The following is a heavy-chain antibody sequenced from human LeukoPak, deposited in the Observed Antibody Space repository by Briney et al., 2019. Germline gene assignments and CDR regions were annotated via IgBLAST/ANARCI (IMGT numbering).Heavy chain of an antibody. V-gene: IGHV5-51*01. CDR3: ARVLGYCSSTSCYYPYYYYYGMDV. Sequence: GESLKISCKGSGYSFTSYWIGWVRQMPGKGLEWMGIIYPGDSDTRYSPSFQGQVTISADKSISTAYLQWSSLKASDIAMYYCARVLGYCSSTSCYYPYYYYYGMDVWGKGTTVTVSS. CDR1: GYSFTSYW. CDR2: IYPGDSDT. J-gene: IGHJ6*04. D-gene: IGHD2-2*01.